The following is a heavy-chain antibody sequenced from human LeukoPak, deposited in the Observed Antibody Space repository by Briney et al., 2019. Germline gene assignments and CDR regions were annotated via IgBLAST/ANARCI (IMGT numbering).Heavy chain of an antibody. CDR3: ARDSPDYYDSSGYYPYYYYYYGMDV. CDR1: GGSFSGYY. CDR2: ISSSGSTI. Sequence: LSLTCAVYGGSFSGYYWSWIRQAPGKGLEWVSYISSSGSTIYYADSVKGRFTISRDNAKNSLYLQMNSLRAEDTAVYYCARDSPDYYDSSGYYPYYYYYYGMDVWGQGTTVTVSS. D-gene: IGHD3-22*01. J-gene: IGHJ6*02. V-gene: IGHV3-11*01.